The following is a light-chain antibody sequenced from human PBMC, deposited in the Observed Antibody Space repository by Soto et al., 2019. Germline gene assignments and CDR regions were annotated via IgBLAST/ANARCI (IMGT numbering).Light chain of an antibody. Sequence: EIVLTQSPATLSLSPGERLTLSCKASQSVSSNLAWYQQKPGKAPRLLLFGASTRATGIPARFSGSGSGTELTLTISSLQSEDYAVYYCHQYNNWPPWTFGQGTKVDIK. V-gene: IGKV3-15*01. J-gene: IGKJ1*01. CDR2: GAS. CDR1: QSVSSN. CDR3: HQYNNWPPWT.